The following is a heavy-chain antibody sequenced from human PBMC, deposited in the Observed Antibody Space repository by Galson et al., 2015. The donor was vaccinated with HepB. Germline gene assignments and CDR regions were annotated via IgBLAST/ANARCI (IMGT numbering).Heavy chain of an antibody. J-gene: IGHJ4*02. CDR2: VSSSGSSM. CDR3: AKGHGSGSWLVDY. Sequence: RLSCAASGVAFSSYALTWVRQAPGKGLEWVSWVSSSGSSMDSADSVKGRFTISRDNAKNALYLQMNNLRDEDTAVYYCAKGHGSGSWLVDYWGQGTLVTVSS. D-gene: IGHD6-13*01. V-gene: IGHV3-48*03. CDR1: GVAFSSYA.